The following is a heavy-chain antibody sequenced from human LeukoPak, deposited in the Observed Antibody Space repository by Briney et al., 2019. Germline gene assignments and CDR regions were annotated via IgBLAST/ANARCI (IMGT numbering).Heavy chain of an antibody. V-gene: IGHV4-30-4*01. Sequence: SQTLSLTCTVSGGSLSSGDYYWSWIRQPPGKGLEWIGYIYYSGSTYYNPSLKSRVTISVDTSKNQFSLKLSSVTAADTAVYYCARTIYGSGSPYFDYWGQGTLVTVSS. CDR3: ARTIYGSGSPYFDY. CDR2: IYYSGST. J-gene: IGHJ4*02. CDR1: GGSLSSGDYY. D-gene: IGHD3-10*01.